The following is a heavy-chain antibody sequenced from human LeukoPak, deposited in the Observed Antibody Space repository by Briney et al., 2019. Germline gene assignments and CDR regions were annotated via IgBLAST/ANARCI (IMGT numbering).Heavy chain of an antibody. V-gene: IGHV4-59*01. CDR1: GGSISSYY. CDR3: ARDLVTVTKGFDI. CDR2: IYYIGST. D-gene: IGHD4-17*01. J-gene: IGHJ3*02. Sequence: KPSETLSLTCTVSGGSISSYYWSWIRQPPGKGLEWIGYIYYIGSTNYNPSLKSRVTISIDTSKNQFSLKLTSVTAADTAVYYCARDLVTVTKGFDIWGQGTMVSVSS.